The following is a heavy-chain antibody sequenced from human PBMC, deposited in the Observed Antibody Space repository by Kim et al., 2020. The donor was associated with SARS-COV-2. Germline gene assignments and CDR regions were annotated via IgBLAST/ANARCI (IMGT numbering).Heavy chain of an antibody. D-gene: IGHD6-13*01. CDR1: GGTFSSYA. V-gene: IGHV1-69*04. Sequence: SVKVSCKASGGTFSSYAISWVRQAPGQGLEWMGRIIPIFGIANYAQKFQGRVTITADKSTSTAYMELSSLRSEDTAVYYCARGTRIAAAGVYYYYMDVWGKGTTVTVSS. CDR2: IIPIFGIA. J-gene: IGHJ6*03. CDR3: ARGTRIAAAGVYYYYMDV.